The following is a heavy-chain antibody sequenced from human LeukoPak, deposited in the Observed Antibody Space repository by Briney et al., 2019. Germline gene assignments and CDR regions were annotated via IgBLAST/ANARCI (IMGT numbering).Heavy chain of an antibody. CDR2: IYNSGST. D-gene: IGHD5-18*01. J-gene: IGHJ4*02. CDR3: ARGGYSYGYDDDFDY. CDR1: GGSISTYY. V-gene: IGHV4-4*08. Sequence: SETLSLTCTVSGGSISTYYWSWIRQPPGKGLEWIGYIYNSGSTNYNPSLKRRVTISVDTSKNKFSLKLSSVTAADTAVYYCARGGYSYGYDDDFDYWGQGTLVTVSS.